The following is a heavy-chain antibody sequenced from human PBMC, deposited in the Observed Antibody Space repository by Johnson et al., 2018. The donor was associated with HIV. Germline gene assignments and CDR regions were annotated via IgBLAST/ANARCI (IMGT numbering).Heavy chain of an antibody. D-gene: IGHD6-13*01. CDR1: GFTFSSSW. CDR3: AKDERAAAGTRGLDAFDI. V-gene: IGHV3-7*01. Sequence: VQLVESGGGLVQPGGSLRLSCAASGFTFSSSWMNWVRQAPGKGLEWVANIKQDGSQKSYVDSVKGWFTISRDNAKTSLYLQMNSLRAEDTAVYYCAKDERAAAGTRGLDAFDIWGQGTMVTVSS. J-gene: IGHJ3*02. CDR2: IKQDGSQK.